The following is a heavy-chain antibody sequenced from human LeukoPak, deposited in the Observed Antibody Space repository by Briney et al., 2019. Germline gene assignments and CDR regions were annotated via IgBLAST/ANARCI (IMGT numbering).Heavy chain of an antibody. J-gene: IGHJ4*02. V-gene: IGHV3-23*01. Sequence: GGSLRLSCAASGFTFSSYAMSWVRQAPGKGLEWVSAISGSGGSTYYADSVKGRFTISRDNSKNTLYLQMNSLRAEDTAVYYCAKQYYDGSGSYRYYFDYWGQGTLVTVSS. CDR3: AKQYYDGSGSYRYYFDY. CDR2: ISGSGGST. CDR1: GFTFSSYA. D-gene: IGHD3-10*01.